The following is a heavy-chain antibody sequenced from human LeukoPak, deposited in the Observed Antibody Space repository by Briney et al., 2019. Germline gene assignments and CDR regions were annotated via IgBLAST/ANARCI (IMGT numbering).Heavy chain of an antibody. CDR1: GGTFSSYA. CDR2: IIPIFGTA. D-gene: IGHD2-21*02. V-gene: IGHV1-69*13. CDR3: ARPASAYCGGDCYFLFDY. J-gene: IGHJ4*02. Sequence: EASVKVSCKASGGTFSSYAISWVRQAPGQGLEWMGGIIPIFGTANYAQKFQGRVTITADESMSTAYMELSSLRSEDTAVYYCARPASAYCGGDCYFLFDYWGQGTLVTVSS.